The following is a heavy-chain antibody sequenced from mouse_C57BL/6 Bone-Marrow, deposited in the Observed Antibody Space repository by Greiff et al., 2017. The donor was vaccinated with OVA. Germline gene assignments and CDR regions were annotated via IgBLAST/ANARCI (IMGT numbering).Heavy chain of an antibody. CDR3: ARGVYYSNFPFAY. J-gene: IGHJ3*01. D-gene: IGHD2-5*01. CDR2: ISSGSSTI. V-gene: IGHV5-17*01. CDR1: GFTFSDYG. Sequence: EVQRVESGGGLVKPGGSLKLSCAASGFTFSDYGMHWVRQAPEKGLEWVAYISSGSSTIYYADTVKGRFTISRDNAKNTLFLQMTSLRSEDTAMYYCARGVYYSNFPFAYWGQGTLVTVSA.